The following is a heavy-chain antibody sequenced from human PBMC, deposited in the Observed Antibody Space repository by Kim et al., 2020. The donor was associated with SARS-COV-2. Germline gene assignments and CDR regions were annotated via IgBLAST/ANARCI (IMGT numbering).Heavy chain of an antibody. CDR2: FDPEDGET. CDR1: GYTLTELS. V-gene: IGHV1-24*01. CDR3: ATTGYYYDSSGSMGWFDP. J-gene: IGHJ5*02. D-gene: IGHD3-22*01. Sequence: ASVKVSCKVSGYTLTELSMHWVRQAPGKGLEWMGGFDPEDGETIYAQKFQGRVTMTEDTSTDTAYMELSSLRSEDTAVYYCATTGYYYDSSGSMGWFDPWGQGTLVTVSS.